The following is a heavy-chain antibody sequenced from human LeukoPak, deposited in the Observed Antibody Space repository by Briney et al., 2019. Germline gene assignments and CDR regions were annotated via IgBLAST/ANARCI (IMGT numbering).Heavy chain of an antibody. CDR1: GLTFGDYA. J-gene: IGHJ4*02. CDR2: IRSKAYGGTT. V-gene: IGHV3-49*03. CDR3: TRVEEARADFDY. Sequence: PGGSLRLSCTASGLTFGDYAMSWFRQAPGKGLEWVGFIRSKAYGGTTEYAASVKGRFTISRDDSKSIAYLQMNSLKTEDTAVYYCTRVEEARADFDYWRQGTLVTVSS.